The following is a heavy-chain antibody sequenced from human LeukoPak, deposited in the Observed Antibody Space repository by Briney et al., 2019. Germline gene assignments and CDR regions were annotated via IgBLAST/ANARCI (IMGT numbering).Heavy chain of an antibody. V-gene: IGHV1-2*02. Sequence: ASVKVSCKASGYTFTGYYMHWVRQAPGQGLEWMGWINPNSGGTNYAQKFQGRVTMTRDTSISTAYMELSRLRSDDTAVYYCARGGWIQLWLRGEDYEPFDYWGQGTLVTVSS. CDR1: GYTFTGYY. CDR3: ARGGWIQLWLRGEDYEPFDY. D-gene: IGHD5-18*01. J-gene: IGHJ4*02. CDR2: INPNSGGT.